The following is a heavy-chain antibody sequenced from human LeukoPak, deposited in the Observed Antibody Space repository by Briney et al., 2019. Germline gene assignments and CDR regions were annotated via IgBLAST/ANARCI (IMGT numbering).Heavy chain of an antibody. D-gene: IGHD5-18*01. Sequence: ASVKVSCKASGYTFTSYYMHWVRQAPGQGLEWMGIINPSGGSTSYAQKFQGRVTITTDESTSTAYMELSSLRSEDTAVYYCARGGYSYCYSDFDYWGQGTLVTVSS. V-gene: IGHV1-46*01. CDR1: GYTFTSYY. J-gene: IGHJ4*02. CDR2: INPSGGST. CDR3: ARGGYSYCYSDFDY.